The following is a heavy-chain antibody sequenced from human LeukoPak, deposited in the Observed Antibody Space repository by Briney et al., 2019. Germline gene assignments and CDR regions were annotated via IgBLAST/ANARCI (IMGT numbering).Heavy chain of an antibody. J-gene: IGHJ4*02. Sequence: GGSLRLSCAASGFTFDDYAMHWVRQAPGKGLQWVSLISGDGGSTYYADSVKGRFTISRDNSKNYLYLQMNSLRTEDTALYYCAKDRGLRFLEWLFDYWGQGTLVTVSS. V-gene: IGHV3-43*02. CDR3: AKDRGLRFLEWLFDY. CDR1: GFTFDDYA. D-gene: IGHD3-3*01. CDR2: ISGDGGST.